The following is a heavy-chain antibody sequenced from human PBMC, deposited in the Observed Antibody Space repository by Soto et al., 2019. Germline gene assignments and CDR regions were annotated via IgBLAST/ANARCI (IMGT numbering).Heavy chain of an antibody. CDR2: MNPKSFNT. V-gene: IGHV1-8*01. Sequence: QVQLVQSGAEVKKPGASVKVSCKASGYSFTSYDINWVRQATGQGLEWMGWMNPKSFNTGYAQKFQGRVTLTMDTSISTAYMELNNLRSEDTAVYYCTRAAASLDPWGQGTLVTVSS. CDR3: TRAAASLDP. D-gene: IGHD6-25*01. CDR1: GYSFTSYD. J-gene: IGHJ5*02.